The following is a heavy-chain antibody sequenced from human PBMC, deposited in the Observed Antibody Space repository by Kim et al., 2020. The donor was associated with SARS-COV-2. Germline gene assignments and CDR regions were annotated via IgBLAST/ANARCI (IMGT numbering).Heavy chain of an antibody. CDR1: GGSISSSSYY. Sequence: SETLSLTCTVSGGSISSSSYYWGWIRQPPGKGLEWIGSIYYSGSTYYNPSLKSRVTISVDTSKNQFSLKLSSVTAADTAVYYCARQANYYDSSGMRAFDIWGKGTMVTVSS. J-gene: IGHJ3*02. CDR2: IYYSGST. D-gene: IGHD3-22*01. V-gene: IGHV4-39*01. CDR3: ARQANYYDSSGMRAFDI.